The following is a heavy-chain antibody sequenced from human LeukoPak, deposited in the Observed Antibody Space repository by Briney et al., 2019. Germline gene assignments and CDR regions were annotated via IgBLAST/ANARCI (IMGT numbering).Heavy chain of an antibody. V-gene: IGHV3-74*01. CDR2: INSDGSST. Sequence: GGSLGLSCAASGFTFSSYWMHWVRQAPGKGLVWVSRINSDGSSTSYADSVKGRFTISRDNAKNTLYLQMNSLRAEDTAVYYCARALRGYSGYGFDYWGQGTLVTVSS. CDR3: ARALRGYSGYGFDY. D-gene: IGHD5-12*01. J-gene: IGHJ4*02. CDR1: GFTFSSYW.